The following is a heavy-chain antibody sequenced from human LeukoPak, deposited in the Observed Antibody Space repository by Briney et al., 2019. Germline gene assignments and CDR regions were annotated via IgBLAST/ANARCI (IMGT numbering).Heavy chain of an antibody. J-gene: IGHJ4*02. CDR3: ASSSPPRSSSWYFPFKY. V-gene: IGHV4-34*01. Sequence: SETLSLTCAVYGGSFSGYYWSWIRQPPGKGLEWIGEIKHSGSTNYNPSLKSRVTISVDTSKNQFSLKLSSVTAADTAVYYCASSSPPRSSSWYFPFKYWGQGTLVTVSS. D-gene: IGHD6-13*01. CDR2: IKHSGST. CDR1: GGSFSGYY.